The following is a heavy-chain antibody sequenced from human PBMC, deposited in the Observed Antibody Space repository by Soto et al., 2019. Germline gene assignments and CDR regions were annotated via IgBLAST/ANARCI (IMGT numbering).Heavy chain of an antibody. CDR1: GFTFSSYA. Sequence: PGGSLRLSCAASGFTFSSYAMSWVRQAPGKGLEWVSAISGSGGSTYYADSVKGRFTVSRDNSKNTLYLQMNSLRAEDTAVYYCAKNERYSSSWYRYYFDYWGQGTLVTVSS. J-gene: IGHJ4*02. CDR2: ISGSGGST. D-gene: IGHD6-13*01. CDR3: AKNERYSSSWYRYYFDY. V-gene: IGHV3-23*01.